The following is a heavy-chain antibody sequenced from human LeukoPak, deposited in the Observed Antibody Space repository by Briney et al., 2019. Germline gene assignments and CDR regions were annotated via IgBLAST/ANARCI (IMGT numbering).Heavy chain of an antibody. J-gene: IGHJ4*02. V-gene: IGHV4-38-2*01. CDR1: GYSINSGYC. CDR2: IDHSGNT. D-gene: IGHD3-10*01. Sequence: SETLSLTCAVSGYSINSGYCWGWIRQPPGKGLEWIGGIDHSGNTHYNPSLKNRVTISVDTSKNQFSLKLSSVTAADTAVYYCARPMVRGVTHAPLDYWGQGTLVTVSS. CDR3: ARPMVRGVTHAPLDY.